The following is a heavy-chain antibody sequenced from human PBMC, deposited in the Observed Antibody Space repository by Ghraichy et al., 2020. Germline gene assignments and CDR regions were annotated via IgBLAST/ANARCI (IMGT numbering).Heavy chain of an antibody. V-gene: IGHV3-30*18. CDR1: GFTFSSYG. CDR3: AKGIGYCITTSCTYYFDY. J-gene: IGHJ4*02. D-gene: IGHD2-2*01. Sequence: GGSLRLSCAASGFTFSSYGMHWVRQAPGKGLEWVAVISYDGSNKYYADSVKGRFTISRDNSKNTLYLQMNSLRAEDTAVYYCAKGIGYCITTSCTYYFDYWGQGTLVTVSS. CDR2: ISYDGSNK.